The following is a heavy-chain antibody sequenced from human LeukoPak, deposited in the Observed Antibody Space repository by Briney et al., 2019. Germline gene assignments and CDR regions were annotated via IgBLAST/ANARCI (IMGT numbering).Heavy chain of an antibody. CDR2: INPNSGGT. D-gene: IGHD5-12*01. CDR3: ASSDGGYLGNFDY. J-gene: IGHJ4*02. CDR1: GYTFTGYY. V-gene: IGHV1-2*02. Sequence: ASVKVSCKASGYTFTGYYMHWVRQAPGQGLEWMGWINPNSGGTNYAQKFQGRVTMTRDTSISAAYMELSRLRSDDTAVYYCASSDGGYLGNFDYWGQGTLVTVSS.